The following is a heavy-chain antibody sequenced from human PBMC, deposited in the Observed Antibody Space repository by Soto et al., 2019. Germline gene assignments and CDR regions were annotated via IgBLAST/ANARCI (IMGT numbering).Heavy chain of an antibody. Sequence: ASVKVSCKTSGYTFTSYGIAWVRQAPGQGLEWMGWISTSRGNTNYAQKFQGRVTMTTDTSTSTAYMELRSLRSDDTAVYYCATRSPAFDFWGQGTLVTVSS. J-gene: IGHJ4*02. V-gene: IGHV1-18*01. CDR3: ATRSPAFDF. CDR1: GYTFTSYG. CDR2: ISTSRGNT.